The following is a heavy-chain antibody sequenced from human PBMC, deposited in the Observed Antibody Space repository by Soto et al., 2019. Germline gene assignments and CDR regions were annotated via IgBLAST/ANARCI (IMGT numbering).Heavy chain of an antibody. D-gene: IGHD2-15*01. CDR3: ARGPHIAVDHYKKYYFDY. Sequence: GASVKVSCKASGYTFTYNFMRWVRQAPGQGLEWMGIINPSGGTTRAAQKFQGRVTMTRDTSTSTVYMELSSLRSEDTAVYYCARGPHIAVDHYKKYYFDYWGQGTLVTVSS. CDR1: GYTFTYNF. CDR2: INPSGGTT. V-gene: IGHV1-46*01. J-gene: IGHJ4*02.